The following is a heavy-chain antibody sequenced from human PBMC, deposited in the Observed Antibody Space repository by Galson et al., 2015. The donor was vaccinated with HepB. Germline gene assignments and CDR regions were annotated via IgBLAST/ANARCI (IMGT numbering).Heavy chain of an antibody. CDR3: AREKGPDNWNYLY. CDR1: GYTFTSYA. J-gene: IGHJ4*02. Sequence: SVKVSCKASGYTFTSYAMHWVRQAPGQRLEWMGWINAGNGNTKYSQKFQGRVTITRDTSASTAYMELSSLRSEDTAVYYCAREKGPDNWNYLYWGQGTLVTVSS. CDR2: INAGNGNT. D-gene: IGHD1-7*01. V-gene: IGHV1-3*01.